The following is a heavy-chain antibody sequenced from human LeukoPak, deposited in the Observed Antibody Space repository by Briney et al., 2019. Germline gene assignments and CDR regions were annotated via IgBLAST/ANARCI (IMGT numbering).Heavy chain of an antibody. CDR3: AREDDGYDFEY. D-gene: IGHD5-24*01. V-gene: IGHV3-30*03. CDR2: ISNDGSIK. Sequence: GGSLRLSCAASGFTFSNYGMHWVRQAPGKGLEWVTVISNDGSIKYYVDSVEGRFTISRDNSKNTLYLQMNGLRDDDTAVYYCAREDDGYDFEYWGQGTLLTVSS. J-gene: IGHJ4*02. CDR1: GFTFSNYG.